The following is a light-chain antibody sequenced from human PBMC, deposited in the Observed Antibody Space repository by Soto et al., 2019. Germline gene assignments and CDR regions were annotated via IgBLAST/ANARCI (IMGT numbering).Light chain of an antibody. Sequence: DIQMTQSPSTLSASVGDRVTITCRASQSISSWLAWYQQKPGKAPKLLIYKASSLERGVPSRFSASGSGAEFTLTISSLQPDDFATYYCQQYNSLWTFGQGTKVDI. J-gene: IGKJ1*01. CDR2: KAS. CDR3: QQYNSLWT. CDR1: QSISSW. V-gene: IGKV1-5*03.